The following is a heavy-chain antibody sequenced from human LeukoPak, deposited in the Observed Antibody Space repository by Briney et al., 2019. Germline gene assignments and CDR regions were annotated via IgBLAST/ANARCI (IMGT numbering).Heavy chain of an antibody. CDR3: AKDPTSVGGRHDWLLDS. CDR2: INPNSGGT. V-gene: IGHV1-2*06. Sequence: GASVKVSCKASGYTFTGYYMHWVRQAPGQGLEWMGRINPNSGGTNYAQKFQGRVTMTRDTSISTAYMELSRLRSDDTAVYYCAKDPTSVGGRHDWLLDSWGQGTLVTVSS. J-gene: IGHJ5*02. D-gene: IGHD3-9*01. CDR1: GYTFTGYY.